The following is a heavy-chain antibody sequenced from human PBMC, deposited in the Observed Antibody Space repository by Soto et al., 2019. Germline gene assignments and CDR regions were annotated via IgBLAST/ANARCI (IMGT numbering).Heavy chain of an antibody. V-gene: IGHV1-18*01. Sequence: QVQLVQSGGEVKKPGASVKVSCKASGYTFISYGISWVRQAPGQGLEWMGWISPYNFNTNYAQKFQCRVTMTTDTSTGTAYMELRSLRSDDTAVYYCARDRYSSGWHFDYWGQGTLVTVSS. CDR3: ARDRYSSGWHFDY. D-gene: IGHD6-19*01. CDR2: ISPYNFNT. J-gene: IGHJ4*02. CDR1: GYTFISYG.